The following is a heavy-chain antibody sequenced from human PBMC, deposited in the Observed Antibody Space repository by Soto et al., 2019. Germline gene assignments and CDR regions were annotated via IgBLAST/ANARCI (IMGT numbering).Heavy chain of an antibody. CDR3: ARRSSGWYFDY. D-gene: IGHD6-19*01. Sequence: EVQLLESGGGLVQPGGSLRLSCAAPGFTFSNYAMNWVRQAPGKGLEWVSVISGSGGSTYYADSVKGRFTISRDNSTNTLYLPMNSLRGEDTAVYYCARRSSGWYFDYWGQGPLVTVSS. CDR1: GFTFSNYA. V-gene: IGHV3-23*01. CDR2: ISGSGGST. J-gene: IGHJ4*02.